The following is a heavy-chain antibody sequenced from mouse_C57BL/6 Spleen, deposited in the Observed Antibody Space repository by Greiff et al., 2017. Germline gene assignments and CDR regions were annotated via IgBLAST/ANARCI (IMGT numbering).Heavy chain of an antibody. Sequence: VQLQQSGAELVRPGASVKLSCKASGYTFTDYYINWVKQRPGQGLEWIGDIYPGSGSTNYNEKFKSKATLTVDTSSSTAYMQLSSLTSEDSAVYYCSRGELGSFAYWGQGTLVTVSA. V-gene: IGHV1-55*01. CDR1: GYTFTDYY. CDR2: IYPGSGST. CDR3: SRGELGSFAY. J-gene: IGHJ3*01. D-gene: IGHD4-1*01.